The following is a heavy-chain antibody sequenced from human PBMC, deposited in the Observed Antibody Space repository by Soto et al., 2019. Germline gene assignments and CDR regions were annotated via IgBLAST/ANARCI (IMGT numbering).Heavy chain of an antibody. CDR3: AREKTSYGRDV. Sequence: QVQLVQSGAEVKKPGASVKVSCKASGYTFTSYDINWVRQATGQGLEWMGWMNPNSGNTGYAQKFQGRVTMTRNTYISTASVELSRMRSEDTAVDYCAREKTSYGRDVCGQGTKVTVSS. CDR2: MNPNSGNT. V-gene: IGHV1-8*01. J-gene: IGHJ6*02. CDR1: GYTFTSYD.